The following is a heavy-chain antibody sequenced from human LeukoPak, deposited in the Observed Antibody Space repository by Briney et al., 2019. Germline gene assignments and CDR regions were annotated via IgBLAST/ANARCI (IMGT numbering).Heavy chain of an antibody. CDR2: ISAYNGNT. Sequence: ASVNVSCKASGGSFSNFAISWVRQAPGQGLEWMGWISAYNGNTNYAQKLQGRVTMTTDTSTSTAYMELRSLRSDDTAVYYCARDQKGDFWSGSLLDIWGQGTMVTVSS. D-gene: IGHD3-3*01. J-gene: IGHJ3*02. CDR1: GGSFSNFA. CDR3: ARDQKGDFWSGSLLDI. V-gene: IGHV1-18*01.